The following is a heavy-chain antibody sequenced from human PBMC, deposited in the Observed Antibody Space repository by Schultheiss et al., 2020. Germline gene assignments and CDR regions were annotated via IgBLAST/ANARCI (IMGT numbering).Heavy chain of an antibody. V-gene: IGHV4-4*07. CDR2: IYTSGST. D-gene: IGHD2-15*01. Sequence: SETLSLTCAVYGGSFSGYYWSWIRQPAGKGLEWIGRIYTSGSTNYNPSLKSRVTISVDTSKNQFSLQLNSVTPEDTAVYYCARELGVAPYYFDYWGQGTLVTVSS. CDR1: GGSFSGYY. CDR3: ARELGVAPYYFDY. J-gene: IGHJ4*02.